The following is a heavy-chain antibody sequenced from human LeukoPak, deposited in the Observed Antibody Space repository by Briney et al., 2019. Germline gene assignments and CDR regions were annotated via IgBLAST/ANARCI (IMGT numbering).Heavy chain of an antibody. V-gene: IGHV3-30*18. CDR1: GFTFSSNA. J-gene: IGHJ3*02. CDR2: ISYDGSNK. CDR3: AKGQIRWEQLRQDAFDI. D-gene: IGHD4-23*01. Sequence: PGRSLRLSCAASGFTFSSNAMHWVRQAPGKGLEWVAVISYDGSNKYHADSVRGRFTISRDNSKNTLFLQMNSLRAEDTAVYYCAKGQIRWEQLRQDAFDIWGQGTMVTVSS.